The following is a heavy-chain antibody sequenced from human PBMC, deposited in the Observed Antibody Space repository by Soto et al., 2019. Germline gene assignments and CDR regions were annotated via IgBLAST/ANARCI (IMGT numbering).Heavy chain of an antibody. V-gene: IGHV3-7*03. CDR2: INEDGSEK. J-gene: IGHJ4*02. CDR1: GFSFSLFW. Sequence: LRLSCAASGFSFSLFWMSWVRQTPGKGLEWAANINEDGSEKFFADSVKGRFTISRDNAKNSLSLQMNSLTADDTAVYYCARTGWPQSSYYFDYWGQGTLVTVSS. D-gene: IGHD3-16*01. CDR3: ARTGWPQSSYYFDY.